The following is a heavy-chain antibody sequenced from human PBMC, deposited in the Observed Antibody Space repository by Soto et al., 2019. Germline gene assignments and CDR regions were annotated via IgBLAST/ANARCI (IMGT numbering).Heavy chain of an antibody. CDR2: INPNSGGT. D-gene: IGHD6-13*01. CDR3: ARALLAAAGDYYYYSVMDV. J-gene: IGHJ6*02. V-gene: IGHV1-2*04. CDR1: GYTVTYSA. Sequence: ASVKVSSKASGYTVTYSAIQWVLPAPGQRLEWMGWINPNSGGTNYSQKFQGWVTITRDTSISPAYMELSRLRSDDTAVYYCARALLAAAGDYYYYSVMDVWGQGTPVTVS.